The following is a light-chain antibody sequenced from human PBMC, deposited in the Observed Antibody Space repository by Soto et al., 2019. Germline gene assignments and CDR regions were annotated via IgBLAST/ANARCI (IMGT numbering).Light chain of an antibody. Sequence: QSVLTQHASVSGSPGQSITISCTGTSSDVGGYNYVSWYQQHPGKAPKLMIYEVSNRPSGVSNRFSGSKSGNTASLTISGLQAEDEAEYYCSSYTSSSTPWVFGGGTKLTVL. CDR2: EVS. CDR1: SSDVGGYNY. V-gene: IGLV2-14*01. CDR3: SSYTSSSTPWV. J-gene: IGLJ3*02.